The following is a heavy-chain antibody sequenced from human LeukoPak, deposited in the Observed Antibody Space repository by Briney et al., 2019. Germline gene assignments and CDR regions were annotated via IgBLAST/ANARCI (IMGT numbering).Heavy chain of an antibody. D-gene: IGHD3-22*01. V-gene: IGHV4-59*01. Sequence: SETLSLTCTVSGGSISSYYWSWIRQPPGKGPEWIGYIYYSGSTNYNPSLKSRVTISVDTSKNQFSLRLSSVTAADTAVYYCARDRSDGSGYYGYYFDYWGQGTLVSVSS. CDR1: GGSISSYY. J-gene: IGHJ4*02. CDR3: ARDRSDGSGYYGYYFDY. CDR2: IYYSGST.